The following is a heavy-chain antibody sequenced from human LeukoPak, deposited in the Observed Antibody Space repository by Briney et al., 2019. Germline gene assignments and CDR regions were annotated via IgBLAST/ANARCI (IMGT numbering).Heavy chain of an antibody. CDR3: ARVITVYYYYGMDV. Sequence: GGSLRLSCAASGFTFSSYEMNWVRQAPGKGLEWVSYISSSGSTIYYADSVKGRFIISRDNAKNSLYLQMNSLRAEDTAVYYCARVITVYYYYGMDVWGQGTTVTVSS. J-gene: IGHJ6*02. V-gene: IGHV3-48*03. CDR2: ISSSGSTI. CDR1: GFTFSSYE. D-gene: IGHD3-22*01.